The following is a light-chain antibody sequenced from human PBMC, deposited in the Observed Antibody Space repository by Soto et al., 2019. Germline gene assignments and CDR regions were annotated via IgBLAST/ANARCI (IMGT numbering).Light chain of an antibody. CDR2: AAS. Sequence: AIQMTQSPSSLSASVGDRVIITCRASQGLRNDLGWYQQKPGKAPKLLIYAASSLQSGVPSRFSGSGSGTDFTLTISRLQPEDFATCYCLHEYNYHRTFGQGTKVEIK. CDR1: QGLRND. CDR3: LHEYNYHRT. V-gene: IGKV1-6*01. J-gene: IGKJ1*01.